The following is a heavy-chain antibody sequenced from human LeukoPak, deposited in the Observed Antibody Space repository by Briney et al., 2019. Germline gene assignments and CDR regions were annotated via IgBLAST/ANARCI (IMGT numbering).Heavy chain of an antibody. V-gene: IGHV3-23*01. CDR2: ISPRGGGT. D-gene: IGHD7-27*01. Sequence: GGSLRLSCAASGFTFSSYGMNWVRQAPGKGLEWLSGISPRGGGTYYADSVKGRFTISRDDSKSTLSLQMNSLRVEDTAVYYCARDIAWGAFDYWGQGTLVSVSS. J-gene: IGHJ4*02. CDR1: GFTFSSYG. CDR3: ARDIAWGAFDY.